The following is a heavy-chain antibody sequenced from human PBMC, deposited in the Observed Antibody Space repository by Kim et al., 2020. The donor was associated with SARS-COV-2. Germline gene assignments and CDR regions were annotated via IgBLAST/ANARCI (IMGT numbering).Heavy chain of an antibody. D-gene: IGHD3-10*01. CDR3: ARSDAGELLWFGDPPPGSGMDV. Sequence: SETLSLTCAVYGGSFSGYYWSWIRQPPGKGLEWIGEINHSGSTNYNPSLKSRVTISVDTSKNQFSLKLSSVTAADTAVYYCARSDAGELLWFGDPPPGSGMDVWGQGTTVTVSS. J-gene: IGHJ6*02. CDR2: INHSGST. CDR1: GGSFSGYY. V-gene: IGHV4-34*01.